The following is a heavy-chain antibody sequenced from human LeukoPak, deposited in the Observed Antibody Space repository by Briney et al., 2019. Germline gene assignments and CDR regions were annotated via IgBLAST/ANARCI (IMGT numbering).Heavy chain of an antibody. J-gene: IGHJ4*02. V-gene: IGHV4-39*01. D-gene: IGHD4/OR15-4a*01. CDR2: ISHSGST. CDR3: ARRVNYGDFDY. Sequence: SETLSLTCTVSGVSISSSYSYWSWIRQPPGKGLEWIGEISHSGSTDYNPSLKSRVTISIDSSMNQFSLRLNSVTAADTAIYYCARRVNYGDFDYWGQGTLVTVSS. CDR1: GVSISSSYSY.